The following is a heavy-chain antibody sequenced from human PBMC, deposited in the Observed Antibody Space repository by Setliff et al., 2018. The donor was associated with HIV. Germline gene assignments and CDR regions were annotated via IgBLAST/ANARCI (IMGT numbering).Heavy chain of an antibody. CDR1: GGSISRYY. CDR2: IYPSGNI. J-gene: IGHJ4*02. V-gene: IGHV4-4*07. CDR3: ARDAGPHYGSGPPLEY. D-gene: IGHD3-10*01. Sequence: PSETLSLTCTVSGGSISRYYWSWIRQPAGKGLEWIGRIYPSGNINYNPFLKSRLTMSIDTSKNQFSLKLSSVTATDTAVYYCARDAGPHYGSGPPLEYWGQGIQVTVSS.